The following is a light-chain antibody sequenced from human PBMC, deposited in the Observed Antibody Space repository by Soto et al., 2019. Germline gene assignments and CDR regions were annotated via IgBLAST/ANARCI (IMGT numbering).Light chain of an antibody. CDR1: QSISSY. CDR3: QQSHSTPRT. Sequence: DIQMTQSPSSLSASVGDRVTITCRARQSISSYLNWYQQKPGKAPKLLIYAASSLQSGVPSRFSGSGSGTDFALTISSLQPEDFATYYCQQSHSTPRTFGQGTKVEIK. V-gene: IGKV1-39*01. J-gene: IGKJ1*01. CDR2: AAS.